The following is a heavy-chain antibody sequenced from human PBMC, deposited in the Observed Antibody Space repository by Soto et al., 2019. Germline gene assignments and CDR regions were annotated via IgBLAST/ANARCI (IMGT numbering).Heavy chain of an antibody. CDR1: GGSISSYY. CDR3: ARRERYYGSPGWFDP. CDR2: VYYNENT. Sequence: SETLSLTCTVSGGSISSYYWGWIRQPPGKGLEWIGTVYYNENTYYNPSLKSRVTITVDTAKNQFSLNLRSVTAADTATYFCARRERYYGSPGWFDPWGPGTLVTVSS. V-gene: IGHV4-39*01. D-gene: IGHD3-10*01. J-gene: IGHJ5*02.